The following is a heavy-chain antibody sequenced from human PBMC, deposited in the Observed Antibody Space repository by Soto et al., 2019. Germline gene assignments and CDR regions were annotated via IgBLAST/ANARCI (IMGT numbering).Heavy chain of an antibody. CDR2: ISYDGNNK. CDR1: GFTFSSYA. D-gene: IGHD2-2*01. J-gene: IGHJ4*02. CDR3: ARGPSSLTRFDY. Sequence: GGSLRLSCAASGFTFSSYAMHWVRQAPGKGLEWVAVISYDGNNKYYADSVKGRVTISRDNSKNTLYVQMNSLRGEDTAVYYCARGPSSLTRFDYWGQGTLVTVSS. V-gene: IGHV3-30-3*01.